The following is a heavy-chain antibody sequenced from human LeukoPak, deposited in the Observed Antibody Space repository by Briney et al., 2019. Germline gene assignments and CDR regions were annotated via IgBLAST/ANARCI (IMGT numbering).Heavy chain of an antibody. J-gene: IGHJ4*02. CDR2: ITISGKTA. D-gene: IGHD1-26*01. V-gene: IGHV3-23*01. CDR1: GFTFSNYA. Sequence: GGSLRLSCLASGFTFSNYAMSWVRQAPGKGLEWVSGITISGKTAYYADSVKGRFTISRDNSKNTLYLQMNSLRAEDTAVYYCARRLEYSGSKGVFDYWGQGTLVTVSS. CDR3: ARRLEYSGSKGVFDY.